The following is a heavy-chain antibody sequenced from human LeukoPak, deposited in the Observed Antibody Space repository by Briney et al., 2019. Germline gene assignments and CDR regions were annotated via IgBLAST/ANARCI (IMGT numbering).Heavy chain of an antibody. CDR3: ARTSGSRYAYDDY. D-gene: IGHD6-13*01. CDR2: IFYVGDT. CDR1: GGSISSSSHY. V-gene: IGHV4-39*01. Sequence: SETLSLTCTVSGGSISSSSHYWGWVRQPPGKGLEYIGTIFYVGDTYYNPSLESRLTISVDTSKNQFSLKLRSVTAADSAVYYCARTSGSRYAYDDYWGQGTLVTVSS. J-gene: IGHJ4*02.